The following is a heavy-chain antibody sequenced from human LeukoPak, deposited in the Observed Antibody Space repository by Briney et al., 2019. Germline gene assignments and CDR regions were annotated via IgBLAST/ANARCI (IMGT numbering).Heavy chain of an antibody. D-gene: IGHD3-10*01. J-gene: IGHJ4*02. CDR3: TRVSRSGSYSDF. CDR2: IRSQGYGGTT. CDR1: GFTFGDYA. Sequence: PGGSLRLSCTTSGFTFGDYAMSWVRQAPGKGLEWVGLIRSQGYGGTTQYAASVKGRFTISRDDSKSIAYLQMNSLKTEDTAVYYCTRVSRSGSYSDFWGQATLVTVSS. V-gene: IGHV3-49*04.